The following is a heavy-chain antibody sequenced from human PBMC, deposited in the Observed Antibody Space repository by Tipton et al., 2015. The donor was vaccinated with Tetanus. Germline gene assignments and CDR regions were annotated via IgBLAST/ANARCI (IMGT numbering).Heavy chain of an antibody. CDR1: GDSITRDGYS. CDR2: ISDGGQS. J-gene: IGHJ4*02. Sequence: TLSLTCTVSGDSITRDGYSWHWIRQPPGKGLEWIGYISDGGQSYYSPSLERRATISRDMSNNHFSLKLTSVTAADTAVYFCARIRYYPDSSAFLSDYWGRGIRVTVSS. CDR3: ARIRYYPDSSAFLSDY. D-gene: IGHD3-22*01. V-gene: IGHV4-30-2*02.